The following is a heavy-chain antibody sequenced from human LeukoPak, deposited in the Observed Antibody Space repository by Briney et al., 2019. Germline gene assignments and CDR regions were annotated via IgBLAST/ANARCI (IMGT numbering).Heavy chain of an antibody. CDR1: GGSFSGYY. CDR3: ARDHLLTGTHGGWFDP. D-gene: IGHD1-7*01. Sequence: PSETLSLTCAVYGGSFSGYYWSWIRQPPGKGLEWIGEINHSGSTNYNPSLKSRVTISVDTSKNQFSLKLSSVTAADTAVYYCARDHLLTGTHGGWFDPWGQGTLVTVSS. J-gene: IGHJ5*02. V-gene: IGHV4-34*01. CDR2: INHSGST.